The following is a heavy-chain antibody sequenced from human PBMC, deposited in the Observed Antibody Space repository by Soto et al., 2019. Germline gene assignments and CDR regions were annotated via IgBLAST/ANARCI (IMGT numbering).Heavy chain of an antibody. J-gene: IGHJ4*02. CDR2: ISYDGSNE. CDR3: AKVYVEIQLWSGMSLGS. D-gene: IGHD5-18*01. CDR1: GFTFSRYA. V-gene: IGHV3-30*18. Sequence: QVQLVESGGGVVQPGRSLRLSCAASGFTFSRYAMHWVRQAPGKGLEWVAIISYDGSNEYYSHSVKGRFTISRDNSKNTLYLQMNSLRAEDTAVYYCAKVYVEIQLWSGMSLGSWGQGTLVTVFS.